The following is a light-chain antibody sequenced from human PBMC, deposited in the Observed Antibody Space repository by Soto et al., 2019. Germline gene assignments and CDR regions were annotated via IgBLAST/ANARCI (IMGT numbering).Light chain of an antibody. Sequence: EIVLTQSPGTLSLSQCERAALSCRASQSVSSSYLAWYQQKPGQAPRLLIYAASSRATGIPDRFSGSGSGTDFTLTISRLEPEDSGVYFCHEYNTWPWTFGQGTKVDIK. V-gene: IGKV3-20*01. CDR1: QSVSSSY. CDR2: AAS. CDR3: HEYNTWPWT. J-gene: IGKJ1*01.